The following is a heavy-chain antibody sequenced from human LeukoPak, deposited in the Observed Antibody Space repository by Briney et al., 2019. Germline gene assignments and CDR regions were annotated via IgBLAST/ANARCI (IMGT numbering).Heavy chain of an antibody. CDR1: GFTFSSYA. CDR2: ISSSSSYI. D-gene: IGHD4-11*01. Sequence: GGSLRLSCAASGFTFSSYAMNWVRQAPGKGLEWVSSISSSSSYIYYADSVKGRFTISRDNAKNSLYLQMNSLRAEDTAVYYCARMDSIEAFDYWGQGTLVTVSS. CDR3: ARMDSIEAFDY. V-gene: IGHV3-21*01. J-gene: IGHJ4*02.